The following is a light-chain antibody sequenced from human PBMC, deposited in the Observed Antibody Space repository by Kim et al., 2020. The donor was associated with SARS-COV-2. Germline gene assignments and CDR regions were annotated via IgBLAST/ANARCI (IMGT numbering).Light chain of an antibody. Sequence: SVNPAGPLGNGHNYSVVAWHQHQPQKGPRYLMKINSDGRYDKGDGIPDRFSGSTSGAERILTISSLQSDDEADYYCQTWGTGIRVFGGGTQLTVL. CDR2: INSDGRY. J-gene: IGLJ7*01. CDR3: QTWGTGIRV. CDR1: NGHNYSV. V-gene: IGLV4-69*01.